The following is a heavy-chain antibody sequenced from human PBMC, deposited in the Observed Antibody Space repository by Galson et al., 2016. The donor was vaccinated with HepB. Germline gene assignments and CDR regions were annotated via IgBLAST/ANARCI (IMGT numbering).Heavy chain of an antibody. J-gene: IGHJ5*02. Sequence: SLRLSCAASGFTFADYAMHWVRQAPGKGLEWVSSISWNSVTIGYADSVKGRFTISRDNAKNSLYLQMNSLRAEDTALYYCASRKDSSGLKFDPWGQGTLVTVSS. D-gene: IGHD3-22*01. CDR2: ISWNSVTI. V-gene: IGHV3-9*01. CDR1: GFTFADYA. CDR3: ASRKDSSGLKFDP.